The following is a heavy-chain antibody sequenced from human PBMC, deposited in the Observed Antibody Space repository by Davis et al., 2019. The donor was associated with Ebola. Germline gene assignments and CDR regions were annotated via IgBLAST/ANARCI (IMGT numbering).Heavy chain of an antibody. CDR3: AKEKVSGSSYYIDY. CDR1: GFTFRNYG. D-gene: IGHD3-10*01. CDR2: ISGGGITT. Sequence: PGGSLRLSCAASGFTFRNYGMNWVRQAPGKGLEWVSGISGGGITTDYTDSVRGRFTISRDNSKNTLYLQMNSLRAEDTAVYYCAKEKVSGSSYYIDYWGQGTLVTVSS. J-gene: IGHJ4*02. V-gene: IGHV3-23*01.